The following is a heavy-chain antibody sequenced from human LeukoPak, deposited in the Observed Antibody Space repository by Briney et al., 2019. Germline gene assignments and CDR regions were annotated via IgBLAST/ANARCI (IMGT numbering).Heavy chain of an antibody. CDR2: ISSSSDAGT. Sequence: PGGSLRLSCAASGFTFNNYIMNWVRQAPGKGLEWVSSISSSSDAGTYHADSVRGRFTISRDNSKNTLYLQMNSLRAEDAAVYFCAKAPVTSCRGAYCYPFDSWGQGTLVTVSS. J-gene: IGHJ4*02. V-gene: IGHV3-23*01. CDR1: GFTFNNYI. CDR3: AKAPVTSCRGAYCYPFDS. D-gene: IGHD2-21*01.